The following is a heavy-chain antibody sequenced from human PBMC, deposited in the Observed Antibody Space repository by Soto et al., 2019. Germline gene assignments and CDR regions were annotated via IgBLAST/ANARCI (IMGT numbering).Heavy chain of an antibody. CDR1: CGSVNDYY. CDR3: ARVAGASFDY. Sequence: SETLSLTCTVSCGSVNDYYWSWIRQPSWRGLEWMGRVYNTGYTNHNTSLKSRVTMSVDRYKNQFSLRLRSVTAADTAVYYCARVAGASFDYWGQGKLVTVSS. D-gene: IGHD6-19*01. V-gene: IGHV4-4*07. CDR2: VYNTGYT. J-gene: IGHJ4*02.